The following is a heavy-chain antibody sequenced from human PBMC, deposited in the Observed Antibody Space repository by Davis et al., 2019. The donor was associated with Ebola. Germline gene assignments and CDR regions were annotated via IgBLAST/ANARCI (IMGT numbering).Heavy chain of an antibody. Sequence: PGGSLRLSCAASGFIFSGDEMNWVRHAQGKGLEWVSAICGSGGSTYYADSVKGRFTISRDNSKNTLYLQMNSLRAEDTAVYYCATTSDYRFDNWGQGTLVTVTS. CDR2: ICGSGGST. V-gene: IGHV3-23*01. D-gene: IGHD4-17*01. J-gene: IGHJ4*02. CDR3: ATTSDYRFDN. CDR1: GFIFSGDE.